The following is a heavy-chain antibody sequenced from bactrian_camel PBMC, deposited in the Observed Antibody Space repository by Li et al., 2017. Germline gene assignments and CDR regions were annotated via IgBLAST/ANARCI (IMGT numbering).Heavy chain of an antibody. CDR2: VIAGSGST. CDR1: GYTYSAHC. J-gene: IGHJ4*01. V-gene: IGHV3S26*01. Sequence: VQLVESGGGSVQAGGSLRLSCAFSGYTYSAHCMGWFRQTPGKEREGVAVIAGSGSTGYADSMRGRFTISRDNSKNTLWLQMNSLKSEDTALYYCAAGGWTYWGQGTQVTVS. D-gene: IGHD1*01. CDR3: AAGGWTY.